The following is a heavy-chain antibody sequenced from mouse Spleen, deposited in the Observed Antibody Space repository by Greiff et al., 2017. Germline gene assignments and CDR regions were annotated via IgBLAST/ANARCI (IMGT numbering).Heavy chain of an antibody. J-gene: IGHJ3*01. Sequence: DVQLQESGGGLVQPGGSLKLSCATSGFTFSDYYMYWVRQTPEKRLEWVAYISNGGGSTYYPDTVKGRFTISRDNAKNTLYLQMSRLKSEDTAMYYCARHLFAYWGQGTLVTVSA. V-gene: IGHV5-12*02. CDR3: ARHLFAY. CDR1: GFTFSDYY. CDR2: ISNGGGST.